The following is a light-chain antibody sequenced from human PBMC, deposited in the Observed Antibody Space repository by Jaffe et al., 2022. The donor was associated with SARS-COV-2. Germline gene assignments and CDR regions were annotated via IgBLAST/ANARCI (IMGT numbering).Light chain of an antibody. Sequence: QSALTQPASVSGSPGQSITISCTGTTSDVGLYDSVSWYQQHPGKAPKVVISAVSNRPSGVSNRFSGSKSGNTASLTISGLQAEDEADYYCSSYTSISTWVFGGGTRLTVL. V-gene: IGLV2-14*03. CDR2: AVS. J-gene: IGLJ3*02. CDR1: TSDVGLYDS. CDR3: SSYTSISTWV.